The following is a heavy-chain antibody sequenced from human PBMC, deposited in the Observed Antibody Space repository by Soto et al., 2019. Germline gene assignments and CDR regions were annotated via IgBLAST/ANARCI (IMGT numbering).Heavy chain of an antibody. CDR2: IWYDGSNK. V-gene: IGHV3-33*01. Sequence: GGSLRLSFASSGFPFSNYGMHLVRQAPGKGLEGVAVIWYDGSNKYYADSVKGRFTISRDNSKNTLYLQMNSLRCEDTAVYYCAREMAVAYYGPCDYWGQGTLVNGSS. J-gene: IGHJ4*02. CDR1: GFPFSNYG. D-gene: IGHD6-19*01. CDR3: AREMAVAYYGPCDY.